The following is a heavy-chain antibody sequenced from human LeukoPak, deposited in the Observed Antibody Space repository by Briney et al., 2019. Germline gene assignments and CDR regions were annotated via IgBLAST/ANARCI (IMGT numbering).Heavy chain of an antibody. J-gene: IGHJ4*02. Sequence: GGSLRLSCAASGFTFSSCAMHWVRQAPGKGLEWVAVISYDGSNKYYADSVKGRFTISRDNSKNTLYLQMNSLRAEDTAVYYCASFYCSSTSCYLLWGQGTLVTVSS. D-gene: IGHD2-2*01. CDR1: GFTFSSCA. CDR2: ISYDGSNK. V-gene: IGHV3-30-3*01. CDR3: ASFYCSSTSCYLL.